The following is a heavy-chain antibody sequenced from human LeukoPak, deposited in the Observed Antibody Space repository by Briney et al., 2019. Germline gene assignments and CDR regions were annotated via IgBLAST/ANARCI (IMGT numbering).Heavy chain of an antibody. J-gene: IGHJ6*03. CDR2: ISSSRSNI. Sequence: GGSLRLSCAAYGFIFSTYSRNWVRQTAGKGLEWVSGISSSRSNIYYADSVKGRLTICRENAENSLYLQMNSLGAEDSAVYYCARDDHYNYYYMDVWGKGTTVTVSS. V-gene: IGHV3-48*01. CDR1: GFIFSTYS. CDR3: ARDDHYNYYYMDV.